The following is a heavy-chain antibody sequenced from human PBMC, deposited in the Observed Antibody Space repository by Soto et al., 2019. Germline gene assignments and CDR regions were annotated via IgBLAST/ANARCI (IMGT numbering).Heavy chain of an antibody. CDR1: GGSFSGYY. D-gene: IGHD3-10*01. CDR2: INHSGST. Sequence: SETLSLTCAVYGGSFSGYYWSWIRQPPGKGLEWIGEINHSGSTNYNPSLKSRVTISVDTSKNQFSLKLSSVTAADTAVYYCARGRSGSPIYTWYYYMDVWGKGTTVTVSS. J-gene: IGHJ6*03. V-gene: IGHV4-34*01. CDR3: ARGRSGSPIYTWYYYMDV.